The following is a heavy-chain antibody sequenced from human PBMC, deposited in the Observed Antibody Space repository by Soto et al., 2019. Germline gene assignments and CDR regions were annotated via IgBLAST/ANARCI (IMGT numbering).Heavy chain of an antibody. CDR1: GYTFSSSA. V-gene: IGHV1-3*01. Sequence: QVPLVQSGAEVKKPGASVKLSCKASGYTFSSSAMHWVRQAPGQRLEWMGWINVGNDKTGYSWRLQGRVTITKDTSASTADMELSGLTSEDTAVYYCAKSKGGWTLDFWGPGTLVTVSS. J-gene: IGHJ4*02. CDR3: AKSKGGWTLDF. D-gene: IGHD6-19*01. CDR2: INVGNDKT.